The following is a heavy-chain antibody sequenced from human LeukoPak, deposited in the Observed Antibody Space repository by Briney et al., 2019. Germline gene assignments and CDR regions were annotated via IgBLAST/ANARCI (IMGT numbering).Heavy chain of an antibody. CDR1: GYTFTGYY. Sequence: ASVKVSCEASGYTFTGYYMHWVRQAPGQGLEWMGWINPNSGGTNYAQKFQGWVTMTRDTSISTAYMELSRLRSDDTAVYYCARGRGRGRIAVAGYFDYWGQGTLVTVSS. J-gene: IGHJ4*02. CDR3: ARGRGRGRIAVAGYFDY. CDR2: INPNSGGT. D-gene: IGHD6-19*01. V-gene: IGHV1-2*04.